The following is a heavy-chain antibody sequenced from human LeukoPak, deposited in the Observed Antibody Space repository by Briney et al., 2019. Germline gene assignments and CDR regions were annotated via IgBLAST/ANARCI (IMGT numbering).Heavy chain of an antibody. Sequence: PGGSLRLSCAASEFTFSTYVMTWVRQAPGKGLEWVSTITKNGDNTHYADSVKGRFAISRDNSKDTLYLQMNSLRAEDTAVYYCAARGTARAFDIWGQGTMVTVSS. V-gene: IGHV3-23*01. CDR3: AARGTARAFDI. CDR1: EFTFSTYV. J-gene: IGHJ3*02. D-gene: IGHD5-18*01. CDR2: ITKNGDNT.